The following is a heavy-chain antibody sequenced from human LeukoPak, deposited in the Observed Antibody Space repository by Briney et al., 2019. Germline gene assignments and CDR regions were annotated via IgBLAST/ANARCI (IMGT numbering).Heavy chain of an antibody. CDR1: GFTFDSYS. J-gene: IGHJ6*03. CDR3: ARDKRHYYDSTGYNYMDV. CDR2: ISSSSSSI. D-gene: IGHD3-22*01. Sequence: GGSLRLSCAASGFTFDSYSMNWVRQAPGKGLEWVSSISSSSSSIYYADSVKGRFTISRDNAKNSLYLQMNSLRAEDTAVYYCARDKRHYYDSTGYNYMDVWGKGTTVTVSS. V-gene: IGHV3-21*01.